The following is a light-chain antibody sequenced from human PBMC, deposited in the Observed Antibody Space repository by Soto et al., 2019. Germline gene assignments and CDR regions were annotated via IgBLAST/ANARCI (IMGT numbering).Light chain of an antibody. CDR1: QSVSSN. V-gene: IGKV3-15*01. Sequence: DIVRTQSPATLCACLGERATLACRASQSVSSNLAWYQQKPCQAPRLLIYGASTSATGIPARFSGSGSGTEFTLTITSRQFEDFAVYYCRQYGRTLGFAFGGGTKVDI. CDR2: GAS. CDR3: RQYGRTLGFA. J-gene: IGKJ4*01.